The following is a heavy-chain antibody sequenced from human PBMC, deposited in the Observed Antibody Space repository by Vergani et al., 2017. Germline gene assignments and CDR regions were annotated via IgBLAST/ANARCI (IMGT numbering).Heavy chain of an antibody. CDR1: GFTFSSYG. D-gene: IGHD6-13*01. J-gene: IGHJ4*02. V-gene: IGHV3-33*01. CDR2: IWYDGSNK. CDR3: ARDNGPGSWYYDY. Sequence: VQLVESGGGVVQPGRSLRLSCAASGFTFSSYGMHWVRQAPGKGLEWVAVIWYDGSNKYYADSVKGRFTISRDKSKNTLYLQMNSLRAEDTAVYYCARDNGPGSWYYDYWGQGTLVTVSS.